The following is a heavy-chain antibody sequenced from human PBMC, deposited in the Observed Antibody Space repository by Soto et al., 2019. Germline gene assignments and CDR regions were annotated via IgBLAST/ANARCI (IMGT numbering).Heavy chain of an antibody. CDR3: AREGYFDY. V-gene: IGHV4-34*01. Sequence: QVQLQQRGAGLLKPSETLSLTCAVYGGSFSGYYWSWIRQPPGKGLEWIGEINHSGSTNYNPSLKSRVTISVDTSKNQFSLKLSSVTAADTAVYYCAREGYFDYWGQGTLVTVSS. CDR1: GGSFSGYY. J-gene: IGHJ4*02. CDR2: INHSGST.